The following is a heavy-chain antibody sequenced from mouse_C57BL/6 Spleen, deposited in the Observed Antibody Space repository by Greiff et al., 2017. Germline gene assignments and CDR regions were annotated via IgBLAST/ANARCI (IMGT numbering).Heavy chain of an antibody. Sequence: VQLQQSGAELVKPGASVKMSCKASGYTFTSYWITWVKQRPGQGLEWIGDIYPGSGSPNYNEKFKSKATLTVDTSSSTAYMQLSSLTSEDSAVYYCARAGGSSPFDYWGQGTTLTVSS. V-gene: IGHV1-55*01. CDR3: ARAGGSSPFDY. CDR2: IYPGSGSP. CDR1: GYTFTSYW. J-gene: IGHJ2*01. D-gene: IGHD1-1*01.